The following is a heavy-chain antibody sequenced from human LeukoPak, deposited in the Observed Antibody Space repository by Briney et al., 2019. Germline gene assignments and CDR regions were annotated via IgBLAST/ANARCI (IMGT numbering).Heavy chain of an antibody. V-gene: IGHV4-4*07. D-gene: IGHD1-26*01. Sequence: SETLSLTCTVSGGSISSYYWSWIRQPAGKGLEWIGRIYTSGSTTYNPSLKSRVTISVDTSKNQFSLKLSSVTAADTAVYYCARLGTVGYYYYYMDVWGKGTTVTISS. J-gene: IGHJ6*03. CDR1: GGSISSYY. CDR3: ARLGTVGYYYYYMDV. CDR2: IYTSGST.